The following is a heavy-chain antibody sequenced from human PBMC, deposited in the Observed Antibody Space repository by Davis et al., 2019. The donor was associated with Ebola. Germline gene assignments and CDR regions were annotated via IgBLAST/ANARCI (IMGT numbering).Heavy chain of an antibody. V-gene: IGHV3-9*01. CDR3: AKDLTFSMTYGMDV. CDR1: GFTFDDYA. Sequence: SLKISCAASGFTFDDYAMHWVRQAPGKGLAWVSGISWNSGSIGYADSVKGRFTISRDNAKNSLYLQMNSLRAEDTALYYCAKDLTFSMTYGMDVWGKGATVTVSS. CDR2: ISWNSGSI. J-gene: IGHJ6*04. D-gene: IGHD3-22*01.